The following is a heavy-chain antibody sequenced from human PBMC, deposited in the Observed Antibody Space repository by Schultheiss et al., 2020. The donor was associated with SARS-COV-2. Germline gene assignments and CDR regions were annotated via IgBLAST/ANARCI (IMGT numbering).Heavy chain of an antibody. Sequence: GESLKISCTASEFTFSHNAMHWVRQAPGRGLEWVAVISYDGSNKYYADSVKGRFTISRDNSKNTLYLQMNSLRAEDTAVYYCARDLGEIENYHFWSGYYLGWFDPWGQGTLVTVSS. CDR3: ARDLGEIENYHFWSGYYLGWFDP. CDR1: EFTFSHNA. V-gene: IGHV3-30*04. D-gene: IGHD3-3*01. J-gene: IGHJ5*02. CDR2: ISYDGSNK.